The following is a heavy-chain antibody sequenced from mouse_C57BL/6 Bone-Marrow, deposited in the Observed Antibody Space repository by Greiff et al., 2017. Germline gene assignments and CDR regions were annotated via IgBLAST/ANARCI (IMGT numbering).Heavy chain of an antibody. V-gene: IGHV1-55*01. J-gene: IGHJ1*03. Sequence: QVPLQQSGAELVKPGASVKMSCKASGYTFTSYLITWVKQRPGPGLEWIGDIYPGRGSTNYNEKFKSKATLTVDTSSSTAYMQLSSLTSEDSAVYYCARPYYSNYWYFDVWGTGTTVTVSS. D-gene: IGHD2-5*01. CDR3: ARPYYSNYWYFDV. CDR2: IYPGRGST. CDR1: GYTFTSYL.